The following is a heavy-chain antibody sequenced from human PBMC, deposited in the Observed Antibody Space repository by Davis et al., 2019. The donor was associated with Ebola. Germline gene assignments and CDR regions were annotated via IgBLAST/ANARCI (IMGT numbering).Heavy chain of an antibody. CDR3: ARENYCSSTSCPYEGGYYYYGMDV. CDR2: ISGSGGST. D-gene: IGHD2-2*01. CDR1: GFTFSSYA. Sequence: PAGSLRLSCAASGFTFSSYAMSWVRQAQGKGLEWVSAISGSGGSTYYADSVRGRFTISRDNSKNTLYLQMNSLRAEDTAVYYCARENYCSSTSCPYEGGYYYYGMDVWGQGTTVTVSS. J-gene: IGHJ6*02. V-gene: IGHV3-23*01.